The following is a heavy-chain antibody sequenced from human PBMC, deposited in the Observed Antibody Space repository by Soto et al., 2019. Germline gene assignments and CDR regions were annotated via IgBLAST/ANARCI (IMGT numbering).Heavy chain of an antibody. V-gene: IGHV4-59*01. CDR2: IYYSGST. CDR1: NGSISDYY. CDR3: ARGGSGWPNWFDP. J-gene: IGHJ5*02. D-gene: IGHD6-25*01. Sequence: SETLSLTCTVSNGSISDYYWSWIRQPPGKGLEWIGYIYYSGSTKYNPSLKSRVTISLDTSKKQFSLKLSSVTAADTAVYYCARGGSGWPNWFDPWGQGTLVPVS.